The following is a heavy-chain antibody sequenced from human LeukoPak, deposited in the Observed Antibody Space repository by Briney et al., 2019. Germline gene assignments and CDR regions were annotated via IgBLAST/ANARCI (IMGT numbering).Heavy chain of an antibody. CDR3: ARDPPYDFWSGYYSD. CDR1: GFTFSDYY. J-gene: IGHJ4*02. D-gene: IGHD3-3*01. CDR2: ISSSGSTI. Sequence: PGGSLRLSCAASGFTFSDYYMSLIRQAPGKGLEWVSYISSSGSTIYYADSVKGRFTISRDNAKNSLYLQMNSLRAEDTAVYYSARDPPYDFWSGYYSDWGQGTLVTVSS. V-gene: IGHV3-11*04.